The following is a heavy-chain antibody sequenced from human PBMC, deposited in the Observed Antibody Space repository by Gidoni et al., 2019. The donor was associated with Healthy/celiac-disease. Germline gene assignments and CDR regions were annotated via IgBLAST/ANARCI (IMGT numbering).Heavy chain of an antibody. CDR1: GYSFPSYW. Sequence: EVQLVQSGAEVKKPGESLKISCKGSGYSFPSYWIGWVRQMPGKGLEWMGIIYPGDSDTRYSPSFQGQVTISADKSISTAYLQWSSLKASDTAMYYCARRVYSSSFPYYYYMDVWGKGTTVTVSS. V-gene: IGHV5-51*01. D-gene: IGHD6-6*01. CDR2: IYPGDSDT. J-gene: IGHJ6*03. CDR3: ARRVYSSSFPYYYYMDV.